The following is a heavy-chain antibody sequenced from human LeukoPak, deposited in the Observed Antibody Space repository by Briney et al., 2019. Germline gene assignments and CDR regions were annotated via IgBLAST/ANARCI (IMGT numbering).Heavy chain of an antibody. CDR2: IRYDGSSK. Sequence: GGSLRLSCAASGFTFSSYGMHWVRQAPGKGLEWVAFIRYDGSSKYYADSVKGRFTISRDNSKKTLYLQMNSLRPEDTAVYYCAKDFSVYYYDSRVLDYWGQGTLVTVSS. J-gene: IGHJ4*02. V-gene: IGHV3-30*02. CDR1: GFTFSSYG. D-gene: IGHD3-22*01. CDR3: AKDFSVYYYDSRVLDY.